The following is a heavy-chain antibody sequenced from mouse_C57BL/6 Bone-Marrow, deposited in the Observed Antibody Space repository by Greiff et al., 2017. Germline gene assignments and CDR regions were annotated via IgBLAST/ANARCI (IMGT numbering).Heavy chain of an antibody. CDR3: ARRFITTVVAHFDY. D-gene: IGHD1-1*01. Sequence: QVQLQQSGAELVRPGTSVKVSCKASGYAFTNYLIEWVKQRPGQGLEWIGVINPGSGGTNYNEKFKGKATLTADKSPSTAHMQPSSPTSEDAAVYFGARRFITTVVAHFDYWGQGNTLTVSS. V-gene: IGHV1-54*01. J-gene: IGHJ2*01. CDR2: INPGSGGT. CDR1: GYAFTNYL.